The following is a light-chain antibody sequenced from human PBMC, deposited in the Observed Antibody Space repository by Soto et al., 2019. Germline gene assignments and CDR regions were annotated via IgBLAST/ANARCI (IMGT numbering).Light chain of an antibody. CDR3: QHYGHALWA. J-gene: IGKJ1*01. V-gene: IGKV3-20*01. CDR1: QSVTSDY. CDR2: GAS. Sequence: VVTQSPGTLSLSPGVRATLSCRASQSVTSDYLAWYQQKPGQSPRLLMSGASRRATGVPDRFSGSGSGTDFTLTISRLEPEDFAVYYCQHYGHALWAFGQGTKVEIK.